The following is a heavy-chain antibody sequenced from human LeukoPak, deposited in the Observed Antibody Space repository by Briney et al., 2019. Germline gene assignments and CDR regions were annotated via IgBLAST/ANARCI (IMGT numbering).Heavy chain of an antibody. J-gene: IGHJ4*02. CDR3: ARVAYDSSGYYGD. Sequence: PGGSLRLSCAASGFTFSDYYMSWIRQAPGKGLEWVSSISSSSSYIYYADSVKGRLTISRDNAKNSVFLQMNSLRVEDTAVYYCARVAYDSSGYYGDWGQGTLVTVSS. V-gene: IGHV3-11*06. D-gene: IGHD3-22*01. CDR2: ISSSSSYI. CDR1: GFTFSDYY.